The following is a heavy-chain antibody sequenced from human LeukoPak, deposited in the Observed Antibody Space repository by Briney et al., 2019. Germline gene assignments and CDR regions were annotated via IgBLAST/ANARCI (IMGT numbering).Heavy chain of an antibody. CDR3: AGVWEDTAMVIDY. D-gene: IGHD5-18*01. CDR1: GGPVSSGSYY. Sequence: PSETLSLTCTVSGGPVSSGSYYWSWIRQPPGKGLEWIGYIYYSGSTNYNPSLKSRVTISVDTSKNQFSLKLSSVTAADTAVYYCAGVWEDTAMVIDYWGQGTLVTVSS. V-gene: IGHV4-61*01. CDR2: IYYSGST. J-gene: IGHJ4*02.